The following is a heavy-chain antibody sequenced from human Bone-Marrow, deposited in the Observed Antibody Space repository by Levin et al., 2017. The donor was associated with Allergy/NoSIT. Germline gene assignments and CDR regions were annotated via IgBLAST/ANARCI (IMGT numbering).Heavy chain of an antibody. D-gene: IGHD3-9*01. CDR2: FDRETSQR. CDR1: GYSLSEIS. J-gene: IGHJ6*03. CDR3: ATGAVLGATETGPPTLYYIDYMDV. V-gene: IGHV1-24*01. Sequence: ASVKVSCKVSGYSLSEISVQWVRQAPGKGLEWMGGFDRETSQRIYAQKFQGRLTLTDDTSAGTAYMELSSLRSDDTAGYFCATGAVLGATETGPPTLYYIDYMDVWGKGTTVTVSS.